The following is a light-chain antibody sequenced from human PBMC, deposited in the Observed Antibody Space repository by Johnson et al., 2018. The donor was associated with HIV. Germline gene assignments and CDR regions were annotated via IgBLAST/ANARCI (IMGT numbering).Light chain of an antibody. CDR3: GTWDSSLSAHYV. Sequence: QSVLTQPPSVSAAPGQKVTISCSGSSSNIGNNYVSWYQQLPGTAPKLLIYENNKRPSGIPDRFSGSKSGTSATLGITELQTGDEADYYCGTWDSSLSAHYVFGTGTKVTVL. J-gene: IGLJ1*01. CDR2: ENN. V-gene: IGLV1-51*02. CDR1: SSNIGNNY.